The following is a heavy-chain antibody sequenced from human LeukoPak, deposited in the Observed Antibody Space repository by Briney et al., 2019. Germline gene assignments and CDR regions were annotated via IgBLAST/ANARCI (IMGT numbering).Heavy chain of an antibody. D-gene: IGHD3-10*01. Sequence: PSETLSLTCTVSGGSISSFYWSWIRQPAGKGLEWIGRIYSTGSTNYNPSLKSRVTMSADTSKNQFSLKVRSVTAADTAVYYRAGVSYGRLDYWGQGTLVTVSS. CDR1: GGSISSFY. J-gene: IGHJ4*02. V-gene: IGHV4-4*07. CDR2: IYSTGST. CDR3: AGVSYGRLDY.